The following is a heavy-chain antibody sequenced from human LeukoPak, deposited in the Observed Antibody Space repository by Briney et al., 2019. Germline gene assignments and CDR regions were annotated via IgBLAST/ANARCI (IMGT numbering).Heavy chain of an antibody. V-gene: IGHV1-24*01. J-gene: IGHJ4*02. CDR2: YVPEDGET. Sequence: ASVKVSCKVSGYTLTELSMHWVRQAPGQGLEWMGGYVPEDGETINTQKFQGRVTMTEDTSTDTAYMELSSLRAEDTAVYYCATDSYARDGTYGYWGQGTLVTVSS. CDR3: ATDSYARDGTYGY. D-gene: IGHD2-8*01. CDR1: GYTLTELS.